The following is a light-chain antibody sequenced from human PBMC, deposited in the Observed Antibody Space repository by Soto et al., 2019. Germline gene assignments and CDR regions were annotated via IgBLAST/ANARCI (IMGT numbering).Light chain of an antibody. Sequence: ELVLPQSPVALSLSSGERATLSCRASQSVSSTLLTWYQQKPGQAPRLLIYGVSSRATGIPDRFSGSGSGTDFTLSISRVEPEDFAAYFCQHYGDSSWTFGQGSRVEIK. J-gene: IGKJ1*01. CDR1: QSVSSTL. CDR3: QHYGDSSWT. V-gene: IGKV3-20*01. CDR2: GVS.